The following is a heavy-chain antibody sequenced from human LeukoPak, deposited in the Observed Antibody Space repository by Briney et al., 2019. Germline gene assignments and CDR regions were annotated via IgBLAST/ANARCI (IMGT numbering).Heavy chain of an antibody. D-gene: IGHD4-17*01. CDR3: ARRGGNGDLDS. Sequence: SETLSLTCTLSGGSISGYFWNWIRQPPGKGLEWIGYMDYKRTTDYNPSLQSRSTISIDTSKNQFSLKLNAVTAADTAVYYCARRGGNGDLDSWGQETLVTVSS. CDR1: GGSISGYF. CDR2: MDYKRTT. J-gene: IGHJ4*02. V-gene: IGHV4-59*08.